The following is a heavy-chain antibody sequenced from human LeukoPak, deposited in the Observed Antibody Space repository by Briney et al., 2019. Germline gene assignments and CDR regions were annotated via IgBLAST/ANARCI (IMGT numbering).Heavy chain of an antibody. J-gene: IGHJ4*02. CDR1: GFTFSSYS. Sequence: HPGGSLRLSCAASGFTFSSYSMNWVRQPPGKGPEWISYISPSSDTMKYADSVRGRFTISRDNAKNSLYLQVNSLRAEDTAVYYCAKDGGFWSGYGPPYFDYWGQGNLVTVSS. V-gene: IGHV3-48*04. CDR2: ISPSSDTM. D-gene: IGHD3-3*01. CDR3: AKDGGFWSGYGPPYFDY.